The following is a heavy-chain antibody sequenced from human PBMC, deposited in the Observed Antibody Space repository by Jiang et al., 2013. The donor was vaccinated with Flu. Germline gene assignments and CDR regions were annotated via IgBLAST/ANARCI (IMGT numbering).Heavy chain of an antibody. J-gene: IGHJ4*02. CDR3: ARVEDYYDSSGYYHYFDY. CDR1: GGSVPVVTT. Sequence: TLSLTCAVYGGSVPVVTTGAGSASPHGKGLEWIGEINHSGSTNYNPSLKSRVTISVDTSKNQFSLKLSSVTAADTAVYYCARVEDYYDSSGYYHYFDYWGQGTLVTVSS. D-gene: IGHD3-22*01. V-gene: IGHV4-34*01. CDR2: INHSGST.